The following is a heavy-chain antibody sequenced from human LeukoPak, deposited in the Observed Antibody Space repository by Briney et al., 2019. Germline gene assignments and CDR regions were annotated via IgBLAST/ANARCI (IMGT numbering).Heavy chain of an antibody. CDR2: IKQDGSDK. CDR3: AKDLTFRQQLVWSAFDI. CDR1: GFTFSTYW. V-gene: IGHV3-7*03. Sequence: GGSLRLSCAASGFTFSTYWMTWVRQTPGKGLEWVANIKQDGSDKYYVDSVKGRFTISRDNAKNSLYLQMNSLRAEDTALYYCAKDLTFRQQLVWSAFDIWGQGTMVTVSS. J-gene: IGHJ3*02. D-gene: IGHD6-13*01.